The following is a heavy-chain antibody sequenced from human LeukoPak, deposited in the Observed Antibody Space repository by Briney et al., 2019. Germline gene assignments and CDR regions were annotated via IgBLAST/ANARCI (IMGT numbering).Heavy chain of an antibody. CDR1: RFTFSSFS. J-gene: IGHJ4*02. CDR3: ARDPNRLADYGGDYFDH. V-gene: IGHV3-30*04. CDR2: ISKDGTHR. D-gene: IGHD4-23*01. Sequence: VGSLRLSCAASRFTFSSFSMHWVRQAPGNGLEWVSVISKDGTHRYSADSVKGRFTISRDNSKNTLSLEMNTLRPEDTALFYCARDPNRLADYGGDYFDHWGQGTLVTVSS.